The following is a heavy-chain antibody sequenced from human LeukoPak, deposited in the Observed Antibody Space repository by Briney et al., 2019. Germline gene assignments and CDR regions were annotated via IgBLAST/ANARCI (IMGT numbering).Heavy chain of an antibody. Sequence: GGSLRLSCTASGLTFSTSGFNWVRRAPGKGLEWVASIGSTGSDRYHADSIKGRFTISRDNANNFLYLQMNSLRAEDTAVYYCATETNGRHYDYWGQGTLLTVSS. CDR2: IGSTGSDR. J-gene: IGHJ4*02. CDR3: ATETNGRHYDY. D-gene: IGHD1-14*01. V-gene: IGHV3-21*06. CDR1: GLTFSTSG.